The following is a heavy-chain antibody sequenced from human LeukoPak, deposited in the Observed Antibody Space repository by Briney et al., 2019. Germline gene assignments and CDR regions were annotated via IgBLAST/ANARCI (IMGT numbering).Heavy chain of an antibody. CDR2: MNPNSGST. Sequence: ASVKVSCKASGYTFTSYDINWVRQATGQGLEWMGWMNPNSGSTGYAQKFQGRVTITRNTSISTAYMELSSLRSEDTAVYYCARAPYCTNGVCYEDSVHYYYYYYMDVWGKGTTVTVSS. V-gene: IGHV1-8*03. CDR3: ARAPYCTNGVCYEDSVHYYYYYYMDV. J-gene: IGHJ6*03. D-gene: IGHD2-8*01. CDR1: GYTFTSYD.